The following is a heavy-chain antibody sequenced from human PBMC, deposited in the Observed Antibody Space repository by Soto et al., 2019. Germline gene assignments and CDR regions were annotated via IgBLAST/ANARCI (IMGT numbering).Heavy chain of an antibody. J-gene: IGHJ6*02. D-gene: IGHD6-13*01. CDR3: AKDGTAAGIHYYGMDV. CDR2: IDRSGAST. CDR1: GVTLSGYG. Sequence: PGGSLRLSCTASGVTLSGYGMSWVRQSPGRGLEWVSTIDRSGASTFYGDSVKGRFTISRDNAKSTVSLQMNSLRAEDTGVYYCAKDGTAAGIHYYGMDVWGQGTTVTVSS. V-gene: IGHV3-23*01.